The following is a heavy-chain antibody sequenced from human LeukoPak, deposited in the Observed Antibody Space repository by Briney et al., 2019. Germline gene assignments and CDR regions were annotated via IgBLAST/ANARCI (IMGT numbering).Heavy chain of an antibody. Sequence: PGGPLRLSCAASGFTVSSNYMSWVRQAPGRGLEWVSILYSAGSTYYADSVRGRFTIARDSSKNTVFLQMNSLRDEDTAVYYCASGGMGARKYYSDPFHYWGQGTLVTVSS. CDR1: GFTVSSNY. V-gene: IGHV3-53*01. CDR2: LYSAGST. J-gene: IGHJ4*02. D-gene: IGHD3-10*01. CDR3: ASGGMGARKYYSDPFHY.